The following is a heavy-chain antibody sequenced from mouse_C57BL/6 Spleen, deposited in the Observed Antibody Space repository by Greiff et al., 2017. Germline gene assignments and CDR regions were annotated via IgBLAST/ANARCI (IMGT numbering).Heavy chain of an antibody. CDR1: GYTFTSYW. CDR3: ARDPYYYGSSYGYFDV. CDR2: INPSNGGT. J-gene: IGHJ1*03. Sequence: QVQLQQPGTELVKPGASVKLSCKASGYTFTSYWMHWVKQRPGQGLDWIGNINPSNGGTNYNEKFKSKATLTVDKSSSTAYMQLSSLTSEDSAVYYCARDPYYYGSSYGYFDVWGTGTTVTVSS. V-gene: IGHV1-53*01. D-gene: IGHD1-1*01.